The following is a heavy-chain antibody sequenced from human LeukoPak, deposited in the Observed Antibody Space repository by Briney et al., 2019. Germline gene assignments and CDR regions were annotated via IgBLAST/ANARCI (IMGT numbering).Heavy chain of an antibody. D-gene: IGHD6-13*01. CDR1: GFIFSRDS. Sequence: GGSLRLSCAASGFIFSRDSMNWVRQAPGKGLEWISYISHDSGIRYYADSVRGRFTISGDNARNSLYLQMHSLRAEDTAVYYCARDLRIAAAGYNAWGQGTLVTVSS. J-gene: IGHJ4*02. CDR2: ISHDSGIR. CDR3: ARDLRIAAAGYNA. V-gene: IGHV3-48*01.